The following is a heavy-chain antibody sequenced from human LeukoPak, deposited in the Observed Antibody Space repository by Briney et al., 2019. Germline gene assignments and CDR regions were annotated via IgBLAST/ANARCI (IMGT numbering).Heavy chain of an antibody. CDR2: ISSNGGST. D-gene: IGHD3-22*01. V-gene: IGHV3-64D*09. CDR1: GFTFSSYA. J-gene: IGHJ5*02. CDR3: VKDRFQADSSGENWFDP. Sequence: GGSLRLSCSASGFTFSSYAMRWVRQAPGKGLEYVSAISSNGGSTYYADSVKGRFTISRDNSKNTLYLQMSGLRAEDTAVYYCVKDRFQADSSGENWFDPWGQGTLVTVSS.